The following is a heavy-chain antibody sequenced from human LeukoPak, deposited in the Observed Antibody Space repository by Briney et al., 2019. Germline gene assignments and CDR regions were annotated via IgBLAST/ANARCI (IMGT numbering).Heavy chain of an antibody. V-gene: IGHV3-23*01. CDR2: ISYSGGNT. Sequence: PGGSLRLSCAASGFTFSSSAMSWVRQAPGKGLEWVSGISYSGGNTYYPDSVKGRFTISSDNSKNTLYLQMNSLRVEDTAVYYCAKPLGGHYGVGYDMRDYWGQGTLVIVSS. CDR3: AKPLGGHYGVGYDMRDY. CDR1: GFTFSSSA. D-gene: IGHD2-8*01. J-gene: IGHJ4*02.